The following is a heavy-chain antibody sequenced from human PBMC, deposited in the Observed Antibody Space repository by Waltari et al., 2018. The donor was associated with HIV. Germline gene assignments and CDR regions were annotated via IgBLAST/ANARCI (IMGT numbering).Heavy chain of an antibody. V-gene: IGHV3-21*01. Sequence: EVQLVESGGDLVKPGGSLRPSCAASGFTFRSLSMNWVRQAPGKGLEWLSSISNSNSFIYYADSVKGRFTISRDNAKNSLYLQMNSLRAEDTAVYYCARDGGYSYGSDHWGQGTLVTVSS. J-gene: IGHJ1*01. CDR1: GFTFRSLS. CDR2: ISNSNSFI. CDR3: ARDGGYSYGSDH. D-gene: IGHD5-18*01.